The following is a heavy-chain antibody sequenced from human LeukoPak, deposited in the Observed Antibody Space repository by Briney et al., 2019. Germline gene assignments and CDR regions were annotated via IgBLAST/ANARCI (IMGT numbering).Heavy chain of an antibody. V-gene: IGHV3-66*01. Sequence: GGSLRLSCAASGFTVSSYYMRWVRQAPGKGLEWVSVIYSGGSTYYADSVKGRITISSHNAKNSLYLQMNSLRAEDTAVYYCSRGVMVYAGGGEFFDYWGQGTLVTVPS. J-gene: IGHJ4*02. D-gene: IGHD2-8*01. CDR2: IYSGGST. CDR1: GFTVSSYY. CDR3: SRGVMVYAGGGEFFDY.